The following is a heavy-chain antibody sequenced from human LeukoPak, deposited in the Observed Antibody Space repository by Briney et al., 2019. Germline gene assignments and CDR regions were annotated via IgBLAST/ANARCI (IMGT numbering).Heavy chain of an antibody. CDR2: ISWNSGSI. J-gene: IGHJ4*02. Sequence: GGSLRLSCAASGFTFDDYAMHWVRQAPGKGLEWVSGISWNSGSIGYADSVKGRFTISRDNAKNSLYLQMNSLRAEDTALYYCAKAVTWVDSSGAFFDYWGQGTLVTVSS. CDR1: GFTFDDYA. V-gene: IGHV3-9*01. CDR3: AKAVTWVDSSGAFFDY. D-gene: IGHD3-22*01.